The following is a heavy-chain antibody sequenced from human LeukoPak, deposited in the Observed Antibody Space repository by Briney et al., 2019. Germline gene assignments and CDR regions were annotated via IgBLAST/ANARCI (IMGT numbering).Heavy chain of an antibody. CDR3: ARTAKLLWFGELSGSAFDY. D-gene: IGHD3-10*01. CDR2: IYPGDSDT. Sequence: GESLKISCKGSGYSFTSYWIGWVRQMPGKGLEWMGIIYPGDSDTRYSPSFQGQVTISADKSISTAYLQWSSLKASDTAMYYCARTAKLLWFGELSGSAFDYWGQGTLVTVSS. V-gene: IGHV5-51*01. CDR1: GYSFTSYW. J-gene: IGHJ4*02.